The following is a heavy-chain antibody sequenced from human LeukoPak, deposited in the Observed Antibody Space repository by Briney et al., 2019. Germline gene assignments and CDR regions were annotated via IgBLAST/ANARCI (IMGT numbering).Heavy chain of an antibody. V-gene: IGHV1-18*01. J-gene: IGHJ4*02. CDR1: GDTFIRYG. D-gene: IGHD1-26*01. CDR2: ISTGNGNT. Sequence: GASVKVSCKASGDTFIRYGISWVRQAPGQGLEWMGWISTGNGNTNYGQKFQGRVTMTTDTSTSTAFMELRSLRSDDTAVYYCARDLGWAVAATKVDYWGQGTLVTVSS. CDR3: ARDLGWAVAATKVDY.